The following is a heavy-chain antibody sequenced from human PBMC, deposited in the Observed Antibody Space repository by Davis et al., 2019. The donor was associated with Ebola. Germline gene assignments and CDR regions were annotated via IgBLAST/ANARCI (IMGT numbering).Heavy chain of an antibody. CDR3: AREGGRRGFDY. D-gene: IGHD3-16*01. CDR2: IYSGGST. CDR1: GFTVSSNY. Sequence: GESLKISCAASGFTVSSNYMSWVRQAPGKGLEWVSVIYSGGSTYYADSVKGRFTISRDNSKNTLYLQMNSLRAEDTAVYYCAREGGRRGFDYWGQGTLVTVSS. J-gene: IGHJ4*02. V-gene: IGHV3-66*01.